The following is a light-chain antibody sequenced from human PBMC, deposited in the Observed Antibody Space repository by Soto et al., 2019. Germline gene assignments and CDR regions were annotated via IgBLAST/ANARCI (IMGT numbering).Light chain of an antibody. CDR3: QQYSSSPRT. V-gene: IGKV3-20*01. CDR2: GAS. CDR1: QSVSSNS. Sequence: EIVLTQSPGTLSLSPGERATLSCRASQSVSSNSLAWYQQKPGQTPRLLIYGASSRATGIPDRFSGSGSGKDFTLTISRLEPEDFAVYFCQQYSSSPRTFGQGTKVEIK. J-gene: IGKJ1*01.